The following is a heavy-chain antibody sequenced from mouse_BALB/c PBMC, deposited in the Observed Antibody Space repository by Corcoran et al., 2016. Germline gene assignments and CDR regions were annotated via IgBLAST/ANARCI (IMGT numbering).Heavy chain of an antibody. V-gene: IGHV3-6*02. Sequence: DVQLQESGPGLVKPSQSLSLTCSVTGYSITSGYYWNWIRQFPGNKLEWMGYISYDGSNNYNPSLKNRISITRDTSKNQFFLKLNSVTTEDTSTYYCARSGIGGLVYWGLGTLVTLSA. CDR3: ARSGIGGLVY. CDR1: GYSITSGYY. J-gene: IGHJ3*01. D-gene: IGHD1-1*01. CDR2: ISYDGSN.